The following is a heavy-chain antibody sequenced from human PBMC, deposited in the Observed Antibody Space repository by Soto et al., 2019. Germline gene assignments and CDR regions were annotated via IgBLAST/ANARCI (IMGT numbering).Heavy chain of an antibody. CDR3: ARGWSNYYYYGMDV. J-gene: IGHJ6*02. V-gene: IGHV1-69*01. Sequence: QVQLVQSGAEVKKPGSSVKVSCEASGGTFSSYAISWVRQSPGQGLEWMGGIIPIFGTANYAQKFQGRVTITADESTSTAYMELSSLRSEDTAVYYCARGWSNYYYYGMDVWGQGTTVTVSS. CDR2: IIPIFGTA. D-gene: IGHD3-3*01. CDR1: GGTFSSYA.